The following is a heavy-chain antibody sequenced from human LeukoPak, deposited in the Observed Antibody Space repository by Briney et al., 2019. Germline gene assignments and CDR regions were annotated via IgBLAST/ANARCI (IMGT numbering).Heavy chain of an antibody. Sequence: LETLSLTCTVSGGSVSSGSYYWSWIRQPPGKGLEWIGYIYYSGSTNYNPSLKSRVTISVDTSKNQFSLKLSSVTAADTAVYYCARIITMVRGVIDYWGQGTLVTVSS. CDR1: GGSVSSGSYY. CDR2: IYYSGST. D-gene: IGHD3-10*01. V-gene: IGHV4-61*01. CDR3: ARIITMVRGVIDY. J-gene: IGHJ4*02.